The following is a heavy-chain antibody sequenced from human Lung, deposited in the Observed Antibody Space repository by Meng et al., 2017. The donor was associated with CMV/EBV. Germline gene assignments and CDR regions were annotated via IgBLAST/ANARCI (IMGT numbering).Heavy chain of an antibody. CDR3: AKDSPIVVVPAAIIPSND. D-gene: IGHD2-2*01. Sequence: GGSLRLSXEAPGFSFSSYAMSWVRKAPGKGLEWVSAISGIGGSTYYADSVKGRFTISRDNSKNTLYLQMNSLRAEDTAVYYCAKDSPIVVVPAAIIPSNDWGQGKRVTCSS. CDR1: GFSFSSYA. J-gene: IGHJ4*02. CDR2: ISGIGGST. V-gene: IGHV3-23*01.